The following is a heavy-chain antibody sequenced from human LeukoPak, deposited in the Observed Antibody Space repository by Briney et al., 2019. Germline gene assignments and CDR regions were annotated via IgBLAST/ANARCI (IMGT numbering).Heavy chain of an antibody. J-gene: IGHJ3*02. CDR1: GGSISSYY. V-gene: IGHV4-59*01. Sequence: SETLSLTCTVSGGSISSYYWSWIRQPPGKGLEWIGYIYYSGSTNYNPSLKSRVTISVDTSKNQFSLKLSSVTAADTAVYYCAREDGDYDAAFDIWGQGTMVTVSS. CDR3: AREDGDYDAAFDI. CDR2: IYYSGST. D-gene: IGHD4-17*01.